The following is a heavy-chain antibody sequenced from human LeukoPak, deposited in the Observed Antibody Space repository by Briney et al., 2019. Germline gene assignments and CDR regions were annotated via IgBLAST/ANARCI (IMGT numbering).Heavy chain of an antibody. CDR1: GFTFSSYG. CDR2: ISSDGSNK. CDR3: ARDRQGSSYPFDY. J-gene: IGHJ4*02. D-gene: IGHD3-3*01. V-gene: IGHV3-30*03. Sequence: GSLRLSCAASGFTFSSYGMHWVRQAPGKGLEWVAVISSDGSNKYFADAVKGRFTISRDNSKNSLYLQMNSLRAEDTAVYYCARDRQGSSYPFDYWGQGTLVTVSS.